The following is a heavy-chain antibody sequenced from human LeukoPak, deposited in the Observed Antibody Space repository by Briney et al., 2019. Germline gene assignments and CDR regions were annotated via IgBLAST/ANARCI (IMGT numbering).Heavy chain of an antibody. Sequence: SGSTNYNPSLQSRVNISGDTSKNQFSLKKSSVTAADTAVYYCARESRRYYYDSSGYYYNDYWGQGTLVTVSS. J-gene: IGHJ4*02. CDR2: SGST. D-gene: IGHD3-22*01. V-gene: IGHV4-34*01. CDR3: ARESRRYYYDSSGYYYNDY.